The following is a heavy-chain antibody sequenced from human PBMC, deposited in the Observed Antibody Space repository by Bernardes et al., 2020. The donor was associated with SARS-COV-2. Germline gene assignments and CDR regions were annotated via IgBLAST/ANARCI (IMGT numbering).Heavy chain of an antibody. J-gene: IGHJ4*02. CDR3: ARARGFALVPAAANDY. Sequence: ASVKVSCKASGYTFTDYGVTWVRQAPGQGLEWMGWINPSNGNINHAQKYNIRVTMTRDTSTSTVYMELRSLRSDDTAVYYCARARGFALVPAAANDYWGQGTLVTVSS. CDR1: GYTFTDYG. D-gene: IGHD2-2*01. CDR2: INPSNGNI. V-gene: IGHV1-18*01.